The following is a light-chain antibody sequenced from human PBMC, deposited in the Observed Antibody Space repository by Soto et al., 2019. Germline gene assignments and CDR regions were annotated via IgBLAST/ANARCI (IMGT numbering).Light chain of an antibody. Sequence: DIPMTQSPSTLSASVGDRVTITFRASQSISSWLAWYQQKPGKAPKLLIYKASSLESGVPSRFSGSGSGKEFTLTISSLQPDDFATYYCQQYNSFPTFGQGTKVEIK. J-gene: IGKJ1*01. CDR3: QQYNSFPT. CDR2: KAS. CDR1: QSISSW. V-gene: IGKV1-5*03.